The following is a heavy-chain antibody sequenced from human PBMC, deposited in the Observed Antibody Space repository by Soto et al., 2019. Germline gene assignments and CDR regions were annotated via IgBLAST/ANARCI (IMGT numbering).Heavy chain of an antibody. J-gene: IGHJ6*02. Sequence: DVQVLESGGDLVQPGGSLRLSCAASGFTFNSYAMSWVRQAPGKGLEWVSSVSAGGDMTYYSDSVKGRFTISRDNSNNALSLQMNSLRIEDTALYYCARGDRGGSGSPASYYYSGLDVWGQGTTVTVS. D-gene: IGHD3-10*01. V-gene: IGHV3-23*01. CDR3: ARGDRGGSGSPASYYYSGLDV. CDR2: VSAGGDMT. CDR1: GFTFNSYA.